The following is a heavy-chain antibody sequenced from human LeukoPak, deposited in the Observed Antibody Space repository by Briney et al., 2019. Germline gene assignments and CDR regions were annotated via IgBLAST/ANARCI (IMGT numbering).Heavy chain of an antibody. Sequence: ASVKVSCKASGYTFTNYYLHWVRQAPGQGLEWMGIINPSGGSTRYAQKFQGRVTVTRDTSTSTVYMELSSLRSEDTAVYYCARVPIGGNLGEATIDYWGQGTLVTVSS. CDR3: ARVPIGGNLGEATIDY. J-gene: IGHJ4*02. D-gene: IGHD4-23*01. CDR2: INPSGGST. V-gene: IGHV1-46*01. CDR1: GYTFTNYY.